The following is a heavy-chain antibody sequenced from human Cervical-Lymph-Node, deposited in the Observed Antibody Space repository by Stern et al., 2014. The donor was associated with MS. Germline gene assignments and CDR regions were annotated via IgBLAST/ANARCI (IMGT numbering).Heavy chain of an antibody. CDR2: IMPIFGTA. CDR1: GGTFSTYA. D-gene: IGHD3-10*01. CDR3: AISGSPPYNWFDP. J-gene: IGHJ5*02. Sequence: QVQLVQSGAEVKKPGSSVKVSCKASGGTFSTYAISWVRQAPGQRLEWMGGIMPIFGTANYAQKFQGRVTITADESTTTAYMELSSLRSEDTAVYYCAISGSPPYNWFDPWGQGTLVTVSS. V-gene: IGHV1-69*01.